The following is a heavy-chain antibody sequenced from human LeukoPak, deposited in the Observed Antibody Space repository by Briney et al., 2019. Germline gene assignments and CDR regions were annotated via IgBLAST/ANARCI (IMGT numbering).Heavy chain of an antibody. CDR3: ATSLYGSGSYYNDY. Sequence: ASVKVSCKASGYTFTSYYMNWVRQAPGQGLEWMGIINPSGGSTSYAQRFQGRVSMTRDTSTSTVYMELSSLRSEDTAVYYCATSLYGSGSYYNDYWGQGTLVTVSS. V-gene: IGHV1-46*01. D-gene: IGHD3-10*01. CDR1: GYTFTSYY. CDR2: INPSGGST. J-gene: IGHJ4*02.